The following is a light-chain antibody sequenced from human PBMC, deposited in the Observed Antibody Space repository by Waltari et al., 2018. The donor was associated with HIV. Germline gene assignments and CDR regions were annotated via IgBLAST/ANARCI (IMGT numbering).Light chain of an antibody. J-gene: IGLJ2*01. V-gene: IGLV2-23*02. Sequence: QSALTQPASVSGSPGQSSPISCNGTSSDVGAYNLVSWYQQHPGKAPKLMIFEVSQRPSGFSNRFSGSKSGNTASLTISGLQAEDEANYYCCSYAGSVVFGGGTKLTVL. CDR2: EVS. CDR3: CSYAGSVV. CDR1: SSDVGAYNL.